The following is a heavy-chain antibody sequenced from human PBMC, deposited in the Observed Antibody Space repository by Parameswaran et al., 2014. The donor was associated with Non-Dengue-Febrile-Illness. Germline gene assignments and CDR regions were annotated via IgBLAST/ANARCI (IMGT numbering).Heavy chain of an antibody. V-gene: IGHV3-23*01. CDR3: AKDRLGITIFGVVSYGWYFDL. D-gene: IGHD3-3*01. Sequence: VRQAPGKGLEWVSAISGSGGSTYYADSVKGRFTISRDNSKNTLYLQMNSLRAEDTAVYYCAKDRLGITIFGVVSYGWYFDLWGRGTLVTVSS. J-gene: IGHJ2*01. CDR2: ISGSGGST.